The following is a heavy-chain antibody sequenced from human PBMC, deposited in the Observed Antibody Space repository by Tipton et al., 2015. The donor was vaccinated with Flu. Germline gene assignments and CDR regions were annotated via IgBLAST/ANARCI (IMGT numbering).Heavy chain of an antibody. V-gene: IGHV4-39*01. Sequence: GLVKPSETLSLTCTVSSGSIRSTNYFCAWIRQPPGKGLELIGSIYPSGATYYNPSLKSRVTLSVDTSKSQFSLMLRSVTAADTAIYYCARLSYYDVDLKNFYFDHWGQGVLVTVSS. CDR3: ARLSYYDVDLKNFYFDH. CDR2: IYPSGAT. D-gene: IGHD3-10*02. CDR1: SGSIRSTNYF. J-gene: IGHJ4*02.